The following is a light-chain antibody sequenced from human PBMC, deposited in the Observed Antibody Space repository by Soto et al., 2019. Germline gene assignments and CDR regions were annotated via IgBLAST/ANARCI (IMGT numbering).Light chain of an antibody. V-gene: IGLV2-14*01. CDR2: EVS. Sequence: QAVLTQPASVSGSPGQSITISCTGTSSDVGGYNYVSWYQQHPGKAPKLMIYEVSNRPSGVSNRFSGSKSGYTASLTISGLQAEDEADYYCSSYTTSTSLGVFGTGTKLTVL. CDR3: SSYTTSTSLGV. CDR1: SSDVGGYNY. J-gene: IGLJ1*01.